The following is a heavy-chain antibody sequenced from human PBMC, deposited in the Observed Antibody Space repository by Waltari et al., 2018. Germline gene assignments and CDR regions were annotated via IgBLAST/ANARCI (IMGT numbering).Heavy chain of an antibody. V-gene: IGHV4-38-2*02. CDR3: AREWGPSSGWFDP. CDR2: IYHSGST. D-gene: IGHD6-19*01. CDR1: GYSISSGYY. J-gene: IGHJ5*02. Sequence: QVQLQESGPGLVKPSETLSLTCTVSGYSISSGYYWGWNRQPPGKGLEWIGSIYHSGSTYYNPSLKSRVTISVDTSKNQFSLKLSSVTAADTAVYYCAREWGPSSGWFDPWGQGTLVTVSS.